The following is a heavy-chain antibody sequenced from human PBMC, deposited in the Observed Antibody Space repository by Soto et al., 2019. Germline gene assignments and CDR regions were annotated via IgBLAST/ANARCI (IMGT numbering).Heavy chain of an antibody. CDR2: ISYDGSNK. V-gene: IGHV3-30-3*01. CDR3: ARDRMYYYFFFRAEAGIRDVGSVSAFLLTRSSDL. Sequence: GKGLEWVAVISYDGSNKYYADSVKGRFTISRDNSKNTLYLQMTSLRAEDTAVYYCARDRMYYYFFFRAEAGIRDVGSVSAFLLTRSSDL. J-gene: IGHJ2*01. D-gene: IGHD3-3*01.